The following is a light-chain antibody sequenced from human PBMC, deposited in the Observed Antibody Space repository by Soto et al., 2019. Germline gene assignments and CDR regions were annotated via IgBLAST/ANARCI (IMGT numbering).Light chain of an antibody. CDR3: QQYYSTPIYT. V-gene: IGKV1-39*01. CDR1: QSISSY. Sequence: DIQMTQSPSSLSASVGDRVTITCRASQSISSYLNWYQQKPGKAPKLLIYAASSLQSGVPSRFSGSGSGTDFTLTISSLQAEDVAVYYCQQYYSTPIYTFGQGTKVEIK. CDR2: AAS. J-gene: IGKJ2*01.